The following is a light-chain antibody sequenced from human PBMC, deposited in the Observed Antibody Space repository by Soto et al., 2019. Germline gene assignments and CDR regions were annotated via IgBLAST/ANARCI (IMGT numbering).Light chain of an antibody. CDR3: LQDYTYPLT. J-gene: IGKJ4*01. CDR1: QGSRHD. CDR2: AAS. V-gene: IGKV1-6*01. Sequence: VQMTQSGSSLSASLGNRVTIXCRASQGSRHDLLWHQQKAGKAPKLLINAASSLQSGVQSRFSGSGSCTDFTITISSLQPEDVATYYSLQDYTYPLTFGGGTKVDI.